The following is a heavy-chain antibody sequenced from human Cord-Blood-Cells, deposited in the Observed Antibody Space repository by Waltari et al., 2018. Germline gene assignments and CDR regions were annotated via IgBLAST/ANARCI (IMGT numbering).Heavy chain of an antibody. V-gene: IGHV1-2*04. CDR1: GYTFTVYY. CDR2: IKPNRGGT. Sequence: QVPLVPSGAEVKKPGASVKVPCKASGYTFTVYYMHWARQAPGQGLEWMGWIKPNRGGTNYAQKCQGWVTMTRDTSISTAYMELSRLRSDDTAVYYCARGPFQTGDYFDYWGQGTLVTVSS. J-gene: IGHJ4*02. D-gene: IGHD7-27*01. CDR3: ARGPFQTGDYFDY.